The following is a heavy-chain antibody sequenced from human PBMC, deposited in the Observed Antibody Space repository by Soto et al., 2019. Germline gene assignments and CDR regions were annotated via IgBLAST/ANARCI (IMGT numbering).Heavy chain of an antibody. CDR3: ARDQSSRDGYNPYNWLDP. D-gene: IGHD5-12*01. J-gene: IGHJ5*02. V-gene: IGHV4-31*03. CDR2: IYYSGST. CDR1: GGSISSGGYY. Sequence: SETLSLTCTVSGGSISSGGYYWSWIRQHPGKGLEWIGYIYYSGSTYYNPSLKSRVTISVDTSKNQFSLKLSSVTAADTAVYYCARDQSSRDGYNPYNWLDPWGQGTLVTVSS.